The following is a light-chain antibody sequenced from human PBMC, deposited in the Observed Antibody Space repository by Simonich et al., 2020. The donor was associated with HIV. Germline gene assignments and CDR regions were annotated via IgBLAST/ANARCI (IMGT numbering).Light chain of an antibody. CDR2: TNN. CDR1: SSNIGSNY. Sequence: QSVLTQPPSASGTPGQRVTISCSGSSSNIGSNYVYWYQQLPGTAPNLLIYTNNQRPSGVPDRFSGSKSATSASLAISGLRSEDEAEYYCAVWDDSLSGPVFGGGTKLTVL. V-gene: IGLV1-47*01. CDR3: AVWDDSLSGPV. J-gene: IGLJ3*02.